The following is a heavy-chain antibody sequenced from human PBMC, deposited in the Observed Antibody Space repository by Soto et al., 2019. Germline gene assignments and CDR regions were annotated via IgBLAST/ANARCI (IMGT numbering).Heavy chain of an antibody. J-gene: IGHJ4*02. CDR2: ITDSGGST. CDR3: AKLYWNPRYFDY. Sequence: PGGSLRLSCAASGFTFSSVAMAWVRQAPGQGLEWVSSITDSGGSTDYADSVKGRFTISRDNSRNTLYLQMNSLRADDTAVYYCAKLYWNPRYFDYWGQGTRVTVSS. CDR1: GFTFSSVA. V-gene: IGHV3-23*01. D-gene: IGHD1-1*01.